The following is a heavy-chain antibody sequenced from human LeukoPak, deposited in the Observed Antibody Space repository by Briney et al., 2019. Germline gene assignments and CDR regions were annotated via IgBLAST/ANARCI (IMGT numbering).Heavy chain of an antibody. D-gene: IGHD2-2*01. CDR2: IYYSGRT. V-gene: IGHV4-39*01. CDR1: GGSISSSSYY. CDR3: ARQLGYCSSTSCYADKVDY. Sequence: SETLSLTCTVSGGSISSSSYYWGWIRQPPGKGLEWIGSIYYSGRTYYNPALKSRVTISVDTSKNQFSLKLSSVTAADTAVYCCARQLGYCSSTSCYADKVDYWGQGTLVSVSS. J-gene: IGHJ4*02.